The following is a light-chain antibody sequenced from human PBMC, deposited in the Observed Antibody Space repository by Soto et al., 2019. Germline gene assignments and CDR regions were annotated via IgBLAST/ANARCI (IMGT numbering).Light chain of an antibody. CDR2: TAS. V-gene: IGKV1-39*01. Sequence: DIQMTQSPSSLSAVVGDRVSITCRSSQGIATYLNWYQQKPGKAPRPLIYTASTLESGVPSRFSSNGSVTDFTLTISSVQPEDFATYYCQHSFNTPPYTFGQGTKLEI. CDR1: QGIATY. J-gene: IGKJ2*01. CDR3: QHSFNTPPYT.